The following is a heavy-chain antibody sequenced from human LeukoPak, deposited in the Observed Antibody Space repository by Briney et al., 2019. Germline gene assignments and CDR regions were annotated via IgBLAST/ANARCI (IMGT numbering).Heavy chain of an antibody. Sequence: GGSLRLSCAASGISFRNYAMSWVRQAPARGPEWVSSLRGNDETFYADSVKGRFTLSKDDSRNTVYLQLNNLRVEDTAIYYCARASWVSDPDAVRWGQGTQVTVSS. D-gene: IGHD3-10*01. CDR2: LRGNDET. CDR3: ARASWVSDPDAVR. CDR1: GISFRNYA. V-gene: IGHV3-23*01. J-gene: IGHJ4*02.